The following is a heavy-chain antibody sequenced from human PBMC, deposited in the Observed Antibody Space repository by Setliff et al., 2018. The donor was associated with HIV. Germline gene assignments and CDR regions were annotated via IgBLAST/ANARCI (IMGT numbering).Heavy chain of an antibody. D-gene: IGHD2-15*01. CDR2: IIHSGGT. J-gene: IGHJ3*02. Sequence: SETLSLTCAVYGGSFSGYYWTWIRQPPGRGLEWIGEIIHSGGTNYNRSLKSRVTISLDTSRNQFSLKLGSVTAADTAMYYCAREHCSGGSCNGFDIWGQGTMVTVSS. V-gene: IGHV4-34*12. CDR3: AREHCSGGSCNGFDI. CDR1: GGSFSGYY.